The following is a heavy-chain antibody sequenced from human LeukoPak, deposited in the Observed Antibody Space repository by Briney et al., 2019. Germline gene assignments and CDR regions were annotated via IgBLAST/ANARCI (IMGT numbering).Heavy chain of an antibody. V-gene: IGHV3-21*01. D-gene: IGHD3-3*01. CDR1: GFTFSSYS. CDR3: ARDTPYYDFWSGYYTGYVGWFDP. J-gene: IGHJ5*02. CDR2: ISSSSSYI. Sequence: GGSLRLSCAASGFTFSSYSMNWVRQAPGKGLEWVSSISSSSSYIYYADSVKGRFTISRDNAKNSLYLQMNSLRAEDTAVYYCARDTPYYDFWSGYYTGYVGWFDPWGQRTLVTVSS.